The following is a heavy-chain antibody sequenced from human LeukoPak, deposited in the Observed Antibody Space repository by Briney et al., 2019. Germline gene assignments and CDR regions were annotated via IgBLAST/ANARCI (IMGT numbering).Heavy chain of an antibody. CDR2: IYYSGST. V-gene: IGHV4-39*01. CDR1: GVSISSRSYY. CDR3: ARHYGSSGYFYSVDY. D-gene: IGHD3-22*01. Sequence: PSETLSLTCTGSGVSISSRSYYWGWIRQPPGKGLEWIGSIYYSGSTYYNPSLKSRVTISVDTSKNQFSLKLSSVTAADTAVYYCARHYGSSGYFYSVDYWGQGTLVTVSS. J-gene: IGHJ4*02.